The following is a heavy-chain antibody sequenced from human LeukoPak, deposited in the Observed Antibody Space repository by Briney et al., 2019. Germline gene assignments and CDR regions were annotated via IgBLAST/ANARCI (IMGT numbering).Heavy chain of an antibody. J-gene: IGHJ4*02. Sequence: QPGGSLRLSCAASGFTFSNYALNWVRQAPGKGLEWVSYISSGGTTIYYADSVKGRFTFSRDNAKNSLYLQMNSLRAEDTAVYYCARDVSMYIGGSDCWGPGTLVTVSS. V-gene: IGHV3-48*03. D-gene: IGHD1-26*01. CDR1: GFTFSNYA. CDR3: ARDVSMYIGGSDC. CDR2: ISSGGTTI.